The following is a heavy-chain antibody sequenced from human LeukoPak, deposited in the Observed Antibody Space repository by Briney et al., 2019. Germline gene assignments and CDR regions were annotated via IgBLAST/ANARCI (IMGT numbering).Heavy chain of an antibody. CDR2: ISSSSSYI. CDR3: ARDGTWELLTYCFDY. Sequence: PGGSLRLSCAASGFTFSSYSMNWVRQAPGKGLEWVSSISSSSSYIYYADSVKGRFTISRDNAKNSLYLQMNSLRAEDTAVYYCARDGTWELLTYCFDYWGQGTLVTVSS. D-gene: IGHD1-26*01. CDR1: GFTFSSYS. V-gene: IGHV3-21*01. J-gene: IGHJ4*02.